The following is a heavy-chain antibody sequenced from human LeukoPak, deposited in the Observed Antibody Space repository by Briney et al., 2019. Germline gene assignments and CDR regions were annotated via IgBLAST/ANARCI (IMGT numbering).Heavy chain of an antibody. J-gene: IGHJ3*02. D-gene: IGHD3-3*01. CDR2: IHFDGSEK. CDR3: AQFGVVLRDASDI. Sequence: GGSLRLSCEASGFTFSIYGMFWVRQAPGKGLEWVAFIHFDGSEKYYADSVKGRFTISRDNSKNTLSLQMNSLRAEDTALYYCAQFGVVLRDASDIWGQGTMVTVSS. CDR1: GFTFSIYG. V-gene: IGHV3-30*02.